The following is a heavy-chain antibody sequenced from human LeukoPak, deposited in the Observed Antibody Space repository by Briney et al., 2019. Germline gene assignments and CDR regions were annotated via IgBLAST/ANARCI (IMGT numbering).Heavy chain of an antibody. CDR2: SSGSGATI. J-gene: IGHJ6*04. V-gene: IGHV3-11*04. Sequence: PGGSLRLSCVVSGFTLSDYYMSWIRQAPGKGLEWISYSSGSGATIYYAASVKGRFTISRDNAKNSLYLQMSSLRAEDTAVYYCARAWDIVVVPAALPVDVWGKGTTVTVSS. D-gene: IGHD2-2*01. CDR1: GFTLSDYY. CDR3: ARAWDIVVVPAALPVDV.